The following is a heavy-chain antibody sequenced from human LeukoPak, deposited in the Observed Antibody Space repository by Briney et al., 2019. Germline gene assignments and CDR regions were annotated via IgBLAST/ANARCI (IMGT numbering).Heavy chain of an antibody. CDR3: VREVPGTWGGFDY. Sequence: GGSLRLSCAASGFTVRTYFMSWVRQAPGKGLEWVSLIYSGGTTFYADSVKDRFTTSRDNSKNTLYLQMNSLRVEDTAVYYCVREVPGTWGGFDYWGQGALVTVSS. CDR1: GFTVRTYF. J-gene: IGHJ4*02. D-gene: IGHD6-19*01. V-gene: IGHV3-66*01. CDR2: IYSGGTT.